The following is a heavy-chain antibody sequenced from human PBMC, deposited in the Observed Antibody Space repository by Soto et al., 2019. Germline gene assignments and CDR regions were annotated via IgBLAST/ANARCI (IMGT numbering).Heavy chain of an antibody. Sequence: PGGSLRLPCAAPGFTFSRYSINWGRQAPGKGLEWVSSISSSSSYIYYAASVKGRFTISRDNAKNTLYLQMNSLRAEDTAVYYCARDPGTGYYDSSGYYYDWGQGTLVTVSS. J-gene: IGHJ4*02. CDR2: ISSSSSYI. CDR3: ARDPGTGYYDSSGYYYD. V-gene: IGHV3-21*01. D-gene: IGHD3-22*01. CDR1: GFTFSRYS.